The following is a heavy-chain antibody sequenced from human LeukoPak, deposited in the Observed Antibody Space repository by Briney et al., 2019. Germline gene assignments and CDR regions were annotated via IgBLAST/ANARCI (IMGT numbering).Heavy chain of an antibody. J-gene: IGHJ4*02. CDR3: ARVRGLSRDGYKSPDY. CDR1: GFTFRSTW. CDR2: IKSEIDGGTR. Sequence: GGSLRPSCAGSGFTFRSTWMNWVRQAPGKGLEWVGRIKSEIDGGTRDYAAPVKGRFTVSRDDSKSTLYLQMNSLRAEDTAVYYCARVRGLSRDGYKSPDYWGQGTLVTVSS. D-gene: IGHD5-24*01. V-gene: IGHV3-15*05.